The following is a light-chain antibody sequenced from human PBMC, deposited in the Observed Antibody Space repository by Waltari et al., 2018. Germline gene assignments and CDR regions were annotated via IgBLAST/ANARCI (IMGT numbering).Light chain of an antibody. V-gene: IGLV2-14*03. J-gene: IGLJ1*01. CDR2: DVS. Sequence: WYQQHPGKAPKLMSYDVSNRPSGVSNRFSGSKSGNTASLTISGLQAEDEADYYCSSYTTSNTLVFGTGTNVIVL. CDR3: SSYTTSNTLV.